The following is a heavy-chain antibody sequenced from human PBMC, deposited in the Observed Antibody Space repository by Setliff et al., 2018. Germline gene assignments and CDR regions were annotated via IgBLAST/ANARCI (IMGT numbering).Heavy chain of an antibody. CDR1: GGSISSSNW. D-gene: IGHD3-22*01. CDR2: IYYSGST. V-gene: IGHV4-4*02. CDR3: ARSYDSSASNWFDP. J-gene: IGHJ5*02. Sequence: SETLSLTCAVSGGSISSSNWWSWVRQPPGKGLEWIGEIYYSGSTYYNPSLKSRVTISVDTSKNQFSLKLSSVTAADTAVYYCARSYDSSASNWFDPWGRGTLVTVSS.